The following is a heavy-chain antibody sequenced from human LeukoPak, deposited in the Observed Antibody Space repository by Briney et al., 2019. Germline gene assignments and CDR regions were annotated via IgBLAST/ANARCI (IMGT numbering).Heavy chain of an antibody. CDR3: ARPPWGYCSSTSCYGAFDI. CDR2: FYPGDSAT. CDR1: GYSFTSYW. V-gene: IGHV5-51*01. Sequence: GESLKISCKGSGYSFTSYWIGWVRQMPGKGLEWMGTFYPGDSATRYSPSFQGQVTISADKSISTAYLQWSSLKASDTAMYYCARPPWGYCSSTSCYGAFDIWGQGTMVTVSS. D-gene: IGHD2-2*01. J-gene: IGHJ3*02.